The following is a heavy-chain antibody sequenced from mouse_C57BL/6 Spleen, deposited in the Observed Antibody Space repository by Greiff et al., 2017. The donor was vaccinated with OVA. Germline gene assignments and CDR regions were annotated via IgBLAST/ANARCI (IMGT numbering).Heavy chain of an antibody. CDR3: TRSNYSGYFDY. CDR2: IDPETGGT. D-gene: IGHD1-1*01. Sequence: LQESGAELVRPGASVTLSCKASGYTFTDYEMHWVKQTPVHGLEWIGAIDPETGGTAYNQKFKGKAILTADKSSSTAYMELRSLTSEDSAVYYCTRSNYSGYFDYWGQGTTLTVSS. CDR1: GYTFTDYE. J-gene: IGHJ2*01. V-gene: IGHV1-15*01.